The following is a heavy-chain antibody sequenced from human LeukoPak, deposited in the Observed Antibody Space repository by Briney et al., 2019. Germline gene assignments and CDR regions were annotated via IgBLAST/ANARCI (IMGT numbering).Heavy chain of an antibody. J-gene: IGHJ4*02. CDR1: GYSFTDYY. D-gene: IGHD6-6*01. Sequence: ASVKVSCKASGYSFTDYYIHWVRQAPGQGLEWMGWISAYNGNTNYAQKLQGRVTMTTDTSTSTAYMELRSLRSDDTAVYYCARVDSSSFDYWGQGTLVTVSS. CDR3: ARVDSSSFDY. CDR2: ISAYNGNT. V-gene: IGHV1-18*04.